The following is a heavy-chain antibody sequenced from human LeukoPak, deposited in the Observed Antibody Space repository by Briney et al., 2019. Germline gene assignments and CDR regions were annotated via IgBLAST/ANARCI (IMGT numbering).Heavy chain of an antibody. CDR3: AKSCGGTCYYYGMDV. J-gene: IGHJ6*02. D-gene: IGHD2-15*01. CDR1: GFTFSSTA. V-gene: IGHV3-23*01. Sequence: GGSLRLSCAASGFTFSSTAMSWVRQAPGKGLEWVSSINAGGGATYYADSVKGRFTIPRDNSKNTLHLQLNSLRAEDTALYYCAKSCGGTCYYYGMDVWGQGTTLTVSS. CDR2: INAGGGAT.